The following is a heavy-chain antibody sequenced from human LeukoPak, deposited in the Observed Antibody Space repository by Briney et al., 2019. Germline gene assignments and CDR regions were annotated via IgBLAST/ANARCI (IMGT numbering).Heavy chain of an antibody. CDR2: ISGSGGST. J-gene: IGHJ4*02. CDR3: ARDTFQPGLIDS. Sequence: GGSLRLSCAASGFTFSSYAMSWVRQAPGKGLEWDSAISGSGGSTYYADSVKGRFTISRDNARNTLYLQLSSLRAEDSAVYYCARDTFQPGLIDSWGQGTLVTVSS. CDR1: GFTFSSYA. V-gene: IGHV3-23*01. D-gene: IGHD2-2*01.